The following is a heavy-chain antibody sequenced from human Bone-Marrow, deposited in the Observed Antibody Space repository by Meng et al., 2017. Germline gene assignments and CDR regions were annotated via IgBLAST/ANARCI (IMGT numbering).Heavy chain of an antibody. CDR1: GYTFTSYD. J-gene: IGHJ4*02. CDR3: ARDEDISAAGKLFGDY. D-gene: IGHD6-13*01. V-gene: IGHV1-8*01. CDR2: MNPNSGNT. Sequence: VQLVQAGAEVKKPWASVKVSCKASGYTFTSYDINWVRQATGQGLEWMGWMNPNSGNTGYAQKFQGRVTMTRNTSISTAYMELSSLRSEDTAVYYCARDEDISAAGKLFGDYWGQGTLVTVSS.